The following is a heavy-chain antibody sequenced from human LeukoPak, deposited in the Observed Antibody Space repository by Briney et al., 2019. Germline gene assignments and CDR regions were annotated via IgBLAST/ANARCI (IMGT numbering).Heavy chain of an antibody. CDR3: AKAHIAAAGTRRGMDV. Sequence: PGGSLRLSCAASGFTFSSYAMSWVRRAPGKGLEWVSAISGPGGNTYYADSVKGRFTISRDNSKNTLYLQMNSLSAEDTAVYYCAKAHIAAAGTRRGMDVWGKGTTVTVSS. CDR1: GFTFSSYA. J-gene: IGHJ6*04. CDR2: ISGPGGNT. V-gene: IGHV3-23*01. D-gene: IGHD6-13*01.